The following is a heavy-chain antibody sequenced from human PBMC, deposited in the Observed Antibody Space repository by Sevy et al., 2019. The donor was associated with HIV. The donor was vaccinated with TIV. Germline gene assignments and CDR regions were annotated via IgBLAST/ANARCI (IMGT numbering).Heavy chain of an antibody. CDR1: GFTFSSYG. V-gene: IGHV3-30*18. Sequence: GGSLRLSCAASGFTFSSYGMHWVRQAPGKGLEWVAVISYDGSNKYYADSVKGLLTISRDNSKNTLYLQMNSLRAEDTAVYYCAKGEDTMIVTYWGQGTLVTVSS. CDR3: AKGEDTMIVTY. J-gene: IGHJ4*02. D-gene: IGHD3-22*01. CDR2: ISYDGSNK.